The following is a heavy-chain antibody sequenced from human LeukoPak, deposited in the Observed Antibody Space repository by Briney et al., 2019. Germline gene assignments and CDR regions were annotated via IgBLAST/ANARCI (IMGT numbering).Heavy chain of an antibody. CDR2: ISYDGSNK. CDR1: GFTFSSYG. D-gene: IGHD6-13*01. Sequence: GGSLRLSCAASGFTFSSYGMHWVRQAPGKGLEWVAVISYDGSNKYYADSVKGRFTISRDNSKNTLYLQMNSLRAEDTAVYYCAKVVTYSSPPFTYYYYGMDVWGQGTTVTVSS. J-gene: IGHJ6*02. V-gene: IGHV3-30*18. CDR3: AKVVTYSSPPFTYYYYGMDV.